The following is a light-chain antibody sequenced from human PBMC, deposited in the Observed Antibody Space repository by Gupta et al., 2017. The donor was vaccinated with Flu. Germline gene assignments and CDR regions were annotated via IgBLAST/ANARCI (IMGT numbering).Light chain of an antibody. CDR3: QKDNSAPWT. Sequence: DIPMPQSPSSLSASVGDTVTITCRASQGVSSYLAWYQLKPGKVPKLLIYSASSLQPGVPSRFSGSGSGTDFTLTISSLQPEDVATYYCQKDNSAPWTFGQGTRVEIK. J-gene: IGKJ1*01. CDR1: QGVSSY. V-gene: IGKV1-27*01. CDR2: SAS.